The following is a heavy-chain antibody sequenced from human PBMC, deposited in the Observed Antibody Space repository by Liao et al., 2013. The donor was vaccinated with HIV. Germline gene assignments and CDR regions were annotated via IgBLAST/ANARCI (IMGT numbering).Heavy chain of an antibody. D-gene: IGHD2-21*01. CDR1: DGSISSHY. CDR3: ARDQAPFSIVAGWDYYYMDV. Sequence: QVQLQESGPGLVKPSETLSLTCTVSDGSISSHYWSWIRQPPGKGLEWIGYIYYSGSTNYNPSLKSRVTISVDTSKNQFSLKLSSVTAADTAVYYCARDQAPFSIVAGWDYYYMDVWGKGTTVTVSS. V-gene: IGHV4-59*11. J-gene: IGHJ6*03. CDR2: IYYSGST.